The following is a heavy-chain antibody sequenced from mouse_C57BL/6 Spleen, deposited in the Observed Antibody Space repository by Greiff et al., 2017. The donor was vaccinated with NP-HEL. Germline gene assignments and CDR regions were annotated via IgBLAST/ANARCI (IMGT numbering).Heavy chain of an antibody. V-gene: IGHV1-61*01. D-gene: IGHD2-12*01. Sequence: QVQLQQPGAELVRPGSSVKLSCKASGYTFTSYWMDWVKQRPGQGLEWIGNIYPSDSETHYNQKFKDKATLTVDKSSSTAYMQLSSLTSEDSAVYYCARSSYYPYLDYWGQGTTLTVSS. CDR1: GYTFTSYW. CDR2: IYPSDSET. CDR3: ARSSYYPYLDY. J-gene: IGHJ2*01.